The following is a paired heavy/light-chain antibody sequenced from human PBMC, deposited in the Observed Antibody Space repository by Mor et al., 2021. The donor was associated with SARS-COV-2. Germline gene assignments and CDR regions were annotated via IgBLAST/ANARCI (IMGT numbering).Light chain of an antibody. J-gene: IGLJ1*01. Sequence: QSLLTQPPSVSGAPGQRVTVSCTGSSSNIGSGYDVHWYQQVPGTAPKLLIYRGTNRPSGIPARFSASKSGTSASLAITGLQAEDEADYYCQSYDYRLKDYVFGAGTTVTVL. CDR2: RGT. CDR3: QSYDYRLKDYV. V-gene: IGLV1-40*01. CDR1: SSNIGSGYD.
Heavy chain of an antibody. CDR1: GGSIRSSY. Sequence: QVQLQESGPGLVKPSGTLSLTCSVSGGSIRSSYWSWIRQSPGKGPEWIGYIYYSGTTDYSPSLRSRVSFSIDTSKSQFSLKLISVTAADTGIYYCAKSIRNYFDSSGYYGWYFDLWGRGILVTVSS. CDR3: AKSIRNYFDSSGYYGWYFDL. CDR2: IYYSGTT. J-gene: IGHJ2*01. V-gene: IGHV4-59*08. D-gene: IGHD3-22*01.